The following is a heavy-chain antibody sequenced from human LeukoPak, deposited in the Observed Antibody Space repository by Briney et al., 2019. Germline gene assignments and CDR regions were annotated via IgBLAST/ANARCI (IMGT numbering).Heavy chain of an antibody. D-gene: IGHD6-19*01. CDR3: ARDLKSGWFYFFDY. Sequence: GGSLRLSCAASGFTFSSYAMSWVRQAPGKGLEWVSSISRNSNYIYYADSVKGRFTISRDNAKNSLSLQMHSLRAEDTAVYYCARDLKSGWFYFFDYWGQGTLVTVSS. J-gene: IGHJ4*02. CDR1: GFTFSSYA. CDR2: ISRNSNYI. V-gene: IGHV3-21*01.